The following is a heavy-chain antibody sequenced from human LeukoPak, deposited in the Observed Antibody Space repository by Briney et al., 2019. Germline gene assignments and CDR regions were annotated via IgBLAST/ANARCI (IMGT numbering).Heavy chain of an antibody. V-gene: IGHV1-18*01. Sequence: ASVKVSCKASGYTFTIYGLTWVRQAPGQGLEWMGWISAYKGSTNYAQKLHGRVTMTTDTSTSTAYMELRSLRSDDTAVYYCARDIGYNSGSYYFDYCGQGTLVTVSS. D-gene: IGHD5-18*01. J-gene: IGHJ4*02. CDR3: ARDIGYNSGSYYFDY. CDR1: GYTFTIYG. CDR2: ISAYKGST.